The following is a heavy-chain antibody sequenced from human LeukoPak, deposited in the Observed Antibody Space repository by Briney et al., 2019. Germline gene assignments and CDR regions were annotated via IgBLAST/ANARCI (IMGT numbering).Heavy chain of an antibody. V-gene: IGHV1-8*02. J-gene: IGHJ6*03. D-gene: IGHD5-18*01. CDR1: GYTFTGYD. CDR3: ARGFGYSYGWYYYYYMDV. Sequence: ASVKVSCKASGYTFTGYDINWVRHATGQGLEWMGWMNPNSGNTGYAQKFQGRVTMTRNTSISTAYMELSSLRSEDTAVYYCARGFGYSYGWYYYYYMDVWGKGTTVTISS. CDR2: MNPNSGNT.